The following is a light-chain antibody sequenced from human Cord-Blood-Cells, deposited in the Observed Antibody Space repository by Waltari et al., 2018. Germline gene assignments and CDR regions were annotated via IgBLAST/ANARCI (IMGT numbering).Light chain of an antibody. J-gene: IGLJ1*01. CDR2: HDS. Sequence: SYELTQPPSVSVSPGQTVSITCSGDKLGDKYACWYQQKPGQSPVLVIYHDSKRPSGIPERFSGSNSGNTATLTISGTQAMDEADYYCQAWDSSTVVFGTGTKVTVL. V-gene: IGLV3-1*01. CDR3: QAWDSSTVV. CDR1: KLGDKY.